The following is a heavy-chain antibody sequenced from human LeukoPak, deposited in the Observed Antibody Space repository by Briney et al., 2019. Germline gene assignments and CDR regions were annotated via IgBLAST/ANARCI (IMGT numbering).Heavy chain of an antibody. V-gene: IGHV5-51*01. J-gene: IGHJ4*02. CDR1: GYNFTNYW. CDR3: ARRGLCSGGSCYGLSDY. D-gene: IGHD2-15*01. Sequence: GESLKISCRGAGYNFTNYWICWGRPMPGKGLEWMGIIYPGDSDTRYSPSFQGQVTISADKSIGTAYLQWSSLKASDTAMYYCARRGLCSGGSCYGLSDYWGQGTLVTVSS. CDR2: IYPGDSDT.